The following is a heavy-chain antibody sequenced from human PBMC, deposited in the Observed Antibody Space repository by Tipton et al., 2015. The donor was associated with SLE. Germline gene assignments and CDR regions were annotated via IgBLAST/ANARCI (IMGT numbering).Heavy chain of an antibody. Sequence: TLSLTCTVSGGSISSSSYYWSWIRQPAGKGLEWLGRIYSSGSTNYNPSLKSRVTISVDTSKNQFSLKLSSVTAADTALYYCARDVEDLCLLDYWGQGTLVTVSS. CDR1: GGSISSSSYY. V-gene: IGHV4-61*02. D-gene: IGHD2-15*01. J-gene: IGHJ4*02. CDR2: IYSSGST. CDR3: ARDVEDLCLLDY.